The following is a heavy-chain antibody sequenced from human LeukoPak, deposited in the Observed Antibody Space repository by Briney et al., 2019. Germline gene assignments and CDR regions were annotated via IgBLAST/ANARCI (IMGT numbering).Heavy chain of an antibody. Sequence: ASVKVSCKVSGYTLTELSMHWVRQAPGKGLEWMGGFDPEDGETIYAQKFQGRVTMTEDTSTDTAYMELSSLRSEDTAVYYCARDLIVVVNPKPEYFQHWGQGTLVTVSS. J-gene: IGHJ1*01. D-gene: IGHD3-22*01. V-gene: IGHV1-24*01. CDR2: FDPEDGET. CDR3: ARDLIVVVNPKPEYFQH. CDR1: GYTLTELS.